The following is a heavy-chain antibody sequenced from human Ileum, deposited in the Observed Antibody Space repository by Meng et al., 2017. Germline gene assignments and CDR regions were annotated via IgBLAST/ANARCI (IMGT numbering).Heavy chain of an antibody. CDR1: GASIIGVNW. V-gene: IGHV4-4*02. J-gene: IGHJ4*02. CDR3: ARGTGDIRVGFDY. D-gene: IGHD7-27*01. CDR2: IHHSGST. Sequence: QVQLQESGPGLVKPSGTLSLTWTVSGASIIGVNWWTWVRQTPGKGLEWIGEIHHSGSTNSIPSLKSRVTLSVDKSKNQFSPSMTSVTAADTAVYYCARGTGDIRVGFDYWGQGTLVTVSS.